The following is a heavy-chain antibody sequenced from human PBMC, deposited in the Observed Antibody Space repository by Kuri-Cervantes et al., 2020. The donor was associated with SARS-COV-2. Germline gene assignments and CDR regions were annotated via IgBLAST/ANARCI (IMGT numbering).Heavy chain of an antibody. V-gene: IGHV4-39*01. Sequence: GSLRLSCAASGFTFSSYGMHWVRQAPGKGLEWIGSIYYSGSTYYNPSLKSRVTISVDTSKNQFSLKLSSVTAADTAVYYCARSFSVTTCDYWGQGTLVTVSS. CDR3: ARSFSVTTCDY. D-gene: IGHD4-11*01. CDR1: GFTFSSYG. CDR2: IYYSGST. J-gene: IGHJ4*02.